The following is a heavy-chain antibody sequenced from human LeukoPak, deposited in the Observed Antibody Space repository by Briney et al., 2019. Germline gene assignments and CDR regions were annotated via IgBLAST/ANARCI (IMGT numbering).Heavy chain of an antibody. D-gene: IGHD3-16*01. J-gene: IGHJ4*02. V-gene: IGHV4-61*02. CDR1: GGSISSSSYY. CDR2: IYNSGTT. CDR3: ASGDFDL. Sequence: SETLSLTYTVSGGSISSSSYYWSWIRQPAGKGLEWIGRIYNSGTTYYNPSLKSRVTISVDTSKNQFSLKLSSVTAADTAVYYCASGDFDLWGQGTLVTVSS.